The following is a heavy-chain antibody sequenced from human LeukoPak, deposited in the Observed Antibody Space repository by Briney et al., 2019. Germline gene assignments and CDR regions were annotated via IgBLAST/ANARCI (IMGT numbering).Heavy chain of an antibody. V-gene: IGHV4-30-4*08. CDR1: GGSISSGDYY. Sequence: SQTLSLTCTVSGGSISSGDYYWSWIRQPPGKGLEWIGYIYYSGSTYYNPSLKSRVTISVDTSKNQFSLKLSSVTAADTAVYYCARDRISTNFWSGYYDYWGQGTLVTVSS. J-gene: IGHJ4*02. D-gene: IGHD3-3*01. CDR2: IYYSGST. CDR3: ARDRISTNFWSGYYDY.